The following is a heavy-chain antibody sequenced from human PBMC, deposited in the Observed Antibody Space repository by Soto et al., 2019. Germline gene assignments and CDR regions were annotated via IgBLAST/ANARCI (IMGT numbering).Heavy chain of an antibody. J-gene: IGHJ5*02. D-gene: IGHD6-6*01. V-gene: IGHV4-59*01. CDR2: IHYSGST. CDR1: GGSINSYY. CDR3: ARGGLAARKGRWFDP. Sequence: SETLSLTCTVSGGSINSYYWGWIRQPPGKGLEWIGYIHYSGSTTYNPSLNSRVTISIDTPKHQFSLKVNSMTAADTAVYYCARGGLAARKGRWFDPWGQGTLVTVSS.